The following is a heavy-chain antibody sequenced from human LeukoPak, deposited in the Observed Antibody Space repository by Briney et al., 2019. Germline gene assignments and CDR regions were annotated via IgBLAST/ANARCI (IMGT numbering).Heavy chain of an antibody. CDR3: ARQRFEESNWFDP. CDR2: IYPGDSDT. D-gene: IGHD3-10*01. V-gene: IGHV5-51*01. Sequence: GASLQISCKGSGYSFTSYWIGWVRQMPGKGLEWMGIIYPGDSDTRYSPSFQGQVTISADKSISTAYLQWSSLKASDTAMYYCARQRFEESNWFDPWGQGTLVTVSS. J-gene: IGHJ5*02. CDR1: GYSFTSYW.